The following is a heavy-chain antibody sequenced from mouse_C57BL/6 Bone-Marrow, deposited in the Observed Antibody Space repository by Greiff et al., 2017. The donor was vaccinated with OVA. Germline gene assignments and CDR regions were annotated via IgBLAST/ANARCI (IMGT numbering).Heavy chain of an antibody. Sequence: QVQLQQPGAELVKPGASVKLSCTASGYTFTSYWMPWVQQTPGRGLEWIGRIGPNGGCTKYNEKFKSKATLTVDKPTNTAYMQRSSLTSEDAAVYYCARDWGWFADWGPGTLVTVSA. D-gene: IGHD4-1*01. CDR1: GYTFTSYW. CDR3: ARDWGWFAD. J-gene: IGHJ3*01. CDR2: IGPNGGCT. V-gene: IGHV1-72*01.